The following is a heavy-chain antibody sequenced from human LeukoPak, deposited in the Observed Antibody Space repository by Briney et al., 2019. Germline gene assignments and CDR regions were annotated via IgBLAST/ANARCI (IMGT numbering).Heavy chain of an antibody. V-gene: IGHV3-30*18. CDR2: ISYDGRNI. CDR3: AKGPLRGTAAAIDY. Sequence: GGSLRLSCAASGFTFNNYGMHWVRQAPGKGLEWVAVISYDGRNIHYPDSVKGRFTISRDISTDTLWLQMDSLRTEDTAVCYCAKGPLRGTAAAIDYWGQGTLVTVSS. CDR1: GFTFNNYG. J-gene: IGHJ4*02. D-gene: IGHD2-2*01.